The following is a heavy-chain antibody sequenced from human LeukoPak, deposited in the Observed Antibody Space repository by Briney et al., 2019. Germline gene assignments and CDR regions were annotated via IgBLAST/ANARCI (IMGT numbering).Heavy chain of an antibody. D-gene: IGHD2-21*02. Sequence: SVKVSCKDSGGTFSSYAISWVRQAPGQGLEWMGGITPIFGTANYAQKFQGRVTITADESTSTAYMELSSLRSEDTAVYYCARGVTAYCGGDCYSRFDYWGQGTLVTVSS. V-gene: IGHV1-69*13. CDR3: ARGVTAYCGGDCYSRFDY. J-gene: IGHJ4*02. CDR1: GGTFSSYA. CDR2: ITPIFGTA.